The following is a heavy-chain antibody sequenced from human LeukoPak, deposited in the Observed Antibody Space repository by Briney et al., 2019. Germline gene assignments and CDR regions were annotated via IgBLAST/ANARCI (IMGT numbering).Heavy chain of an antibody. V-gene: IGHV3-20*04. CDR3: ARDLVLRYFDWSHDAFDI. CDR1: GFTLDDYG. D-gene: IGHD3-9*01. Sequence: PGGSLRLSCAASGFTLDDYGMSWVRKAPGKGLEWVSGINWNGGSTGYADSVKGRFTISRDNAKNSLYLQMNSLRAEDTALYYCARDLVLRYFDWSHDAFDIWGQGTMVTVSS. CDR2: INWNGGST. J-gene: IGHJ3*02.